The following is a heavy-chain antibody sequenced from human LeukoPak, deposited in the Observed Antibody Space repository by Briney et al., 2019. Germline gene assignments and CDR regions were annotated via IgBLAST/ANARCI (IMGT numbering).Heavy chain of an antibody. CDR1: GFTFSSYA. CDR3: ARDAAMGRGKPLL. V-gene: IGHV3-30-3*01. Sequence: GGSLLLSCAASGFTFSSYAMHWVRQAPGKGLEWVAVISYDGSNKYYAASVKGRFTISRDNSKNTLYLHMNSLRAEDTAVYHCARDAAMGRGKPLLWGQGTLDTASS. D-gene: IGHD3-10*01. CDR2: ISYDGSNK. J-gene: IGHJ4*02.